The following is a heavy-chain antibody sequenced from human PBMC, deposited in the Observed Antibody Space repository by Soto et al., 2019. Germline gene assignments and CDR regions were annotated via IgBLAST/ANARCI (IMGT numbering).Heavy chain of an antibody. CDR1: GFTFGDYA. V-gene: IGHV3-49*03. CDR3: TRDGESGGSRLYYYYYYMDV. J-gene: IGHJ6*03. CDR2: IRSKAYGGTT. Sequence: GGSLRLSCTASGFTFGDYAMSWFRQAPGKGLEWVGFIRSKAYGGTTEYAASVKGRFTISRDDSKSIAYLQMNSLKTEDTAVYYCTRDGESGGSRLYYYYYYMDVWGKGTTVTVSS. D-gene: IGHD2-15*01.